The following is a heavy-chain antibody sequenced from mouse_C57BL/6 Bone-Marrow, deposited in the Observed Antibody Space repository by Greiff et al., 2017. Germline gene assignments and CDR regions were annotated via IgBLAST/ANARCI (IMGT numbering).Heavy chain of an antibody. CDR1: GFTFTDYY. Sequence: EVMLVESGGGLVQPGGSLSLSCAASGFTFTDYYMSWVRQPPGKALEWLGFISNKANGYTTEYSASVKGRFTISRDNSPSTLYLQMSALRAEYSATYYCAGWLLPHDLDYWGQGTTLTVSS. D-gene: IGHD2-3*01. V-gene: IGHV7-3*01. CDR3: AGWLLPHDLDY. J-gene: IGHJ2*01. CDR2: ISNKANGYTT.